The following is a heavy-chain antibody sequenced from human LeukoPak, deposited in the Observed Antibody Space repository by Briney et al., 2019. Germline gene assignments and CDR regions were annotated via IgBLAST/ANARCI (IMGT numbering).Heavy chain of an antibody. D-gene: IGHD3-16*01. CDR2: INPEGSQN. CDR3: AAWGEASSNY. V-gene: IGHV3-7*01. Sequence: GGSLRLSCAASGFRFSNYWMNWVRQAPEKGLEWVANINPEGSQNRYVDSVNGRFTVSRDNARNSLYLDMDSLTADDSAIYYCAAWGEASSNYWGQGILVTVSS. J-gene: IGHJ4*02. CDR1: GFRFSNYW.